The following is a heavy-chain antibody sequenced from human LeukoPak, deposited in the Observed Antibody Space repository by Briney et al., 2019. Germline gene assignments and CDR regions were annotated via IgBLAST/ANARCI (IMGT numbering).Heavy chain of an antibody. V-gene: IGHV3-23*01. J-gene: IGHJ6*02. CDR1: GFTFSSYA. D-gene: IGHD6-13*01. CDR3: AKDRIAAANRYGMDV. Sequence: GGSLRLSCAASGFTFSSYAMSWVCQAPGKGLEWVSAISGSGGSTYYADSVKGRFTISRDNSKNTLYLQMNSLRAEDTAVYYCAKDRIAAANRYGMDVWGQGTTVTVSS. CDR2: ISGSGGST.